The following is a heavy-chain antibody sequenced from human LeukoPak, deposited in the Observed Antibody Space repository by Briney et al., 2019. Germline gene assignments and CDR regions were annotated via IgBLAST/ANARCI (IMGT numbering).Heavy chain of an antibody. CDR2: INPNSGDT. V-gene: IGHV1-2*02. Sequence: ASVKVSCKASGYTFTGYYIHWVRQAPGHGLEWMGRINPNSGDTNFAQKFQGRVTMSRDTSITTAYMELTRLRSDDTAVYYCARSAGHCTNGICFTDYYIDVWGEGTTVTVSS. J-gene: IGHJ6*03. CDR1: GYTFTGYY. D-gene: IGHD2-8*01. CDR3: ARSAGHCTNGICFTDYYIDV.